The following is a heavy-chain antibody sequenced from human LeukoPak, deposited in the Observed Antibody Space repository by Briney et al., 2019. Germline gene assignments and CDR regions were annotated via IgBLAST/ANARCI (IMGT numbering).Heavy chain of an antibody. V-gene: IGHV1-18*01. CDR2: ISAYNGNT. Sequence: ASVKVSCKASGYTFTSYGISWVRQAPGQGLEWMGWISAYNGNTNYAQKLQGRVTMTTDTSTSTAYMELRSLRSDDTAVYYCARTGYVDTATFSDYYYMDVWGKGTTVTVSS. J-gene: IGHJ6*03. CDR3: ARTGYVDTATFSDYYYMDV. D-gene: IGHD5-18*01. CDR1: GYTFTSYG.